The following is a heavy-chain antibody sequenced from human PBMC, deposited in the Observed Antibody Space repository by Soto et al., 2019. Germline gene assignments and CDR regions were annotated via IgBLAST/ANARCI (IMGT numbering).Heavy chain of an antibody. V-gene: IGHV4-4*02. D-gene: IGHD3-3*02. CDR2: TYHSGTT. J-gene: IGHJ4*02. CDR1: GDSINNSHW. Sequence: QVQLQESGPGLVQPSGTLSLTCAVSGDSINNSHWWSWVRQTPGKGLEWIGETYHSGTTNYNPSLKPRVTISIDKSKNQFSLKMNSRPAADAAVYYCASEVNSIPAGGPNLFAPWGQGTLVTVSS. CDR3: ASEVNSIPAGGPNLFAP.